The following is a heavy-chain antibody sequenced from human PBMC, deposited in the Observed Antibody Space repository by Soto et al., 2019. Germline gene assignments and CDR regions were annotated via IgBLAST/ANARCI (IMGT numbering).Heavy chain of an antibody. CDR1: GYTFSSYG. J-gene: IGHJ4*02. Sequence: QVQLVQSGAEVKKPGASVKVSCKASGYTFSSYGISWVRQAPGQELEWVGWISAYYGNTNYAQNFQGRVTMTTDTSTSAAYMDLRSLRSDATAVYYCARDGSLDRGVIAWLFDFWGQGTLVTVSS. D-gene: IGHD3-10*01. CDR2: ISAYYGNT. V-gene: IGHV1-18*01. CDR3: ARDGSLDRGVIAWLFDF.